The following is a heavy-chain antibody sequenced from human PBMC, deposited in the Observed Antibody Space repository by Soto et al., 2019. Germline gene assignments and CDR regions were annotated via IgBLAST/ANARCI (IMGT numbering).Heavy chain of an antibody. CDR1: GFTLSDYE. CDR3: ARVRAGAANGYYGMDV. J-gene: IGHJ6*02. V-gene: IGHV3-48*03. Sequence: GGSLRLSCRASGFTLSDYEMHWVRQAPGKGLEWVSYISTGSSTIYYADSVKGRFTISRDNAKNSLFLEMNSLRPEDTAVYYCARVRAGAANGYYGMDVWGQGTTGTVS. CDR2: ISTGSSTI. D-gene: IGHD1-26*01.